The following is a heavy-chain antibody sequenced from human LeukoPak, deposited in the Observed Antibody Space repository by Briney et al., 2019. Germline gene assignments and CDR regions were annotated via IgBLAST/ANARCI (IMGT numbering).Heavy chain of an antibody. CDR2: INPNSGGT. V-gene: IGHV1-2*02. CDR1: GYTFTGYY. Sequence: ASVEVSCKASGYTFTGYYMHWVRQAPGQGLEWMGWINPNSGGTNYAQKFQGRVTMTRDTSISTAYMELSRLRSDDTAVYYCARDRSVGAANNWFDPWGQGTLVTVSS. CDR3: ARDRSVGAANNWFDP. J-gene: IGHJ5*02. D-gene: IGHD2-15*01.